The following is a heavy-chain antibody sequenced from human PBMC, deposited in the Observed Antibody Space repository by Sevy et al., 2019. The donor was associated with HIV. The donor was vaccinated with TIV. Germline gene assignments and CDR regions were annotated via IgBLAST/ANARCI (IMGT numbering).Heavy chain of an antibody. D-gene: IGHD3-10*01. CDR1: GDTISDYH. CDR2: IFGSVGRT. J-gene: IGHJ6*03. Sequence: SETLSLTCSVSGDTISDYHWTWLRQPAGKGLEWIGHIFGSVGRTHFNPSLKTRVTMSVDRSKNQLSLMLTSVTTADTAVYYCARGGEMIRGVIGSEYVFFHMDVWGTGTTVTVSS. CDR3: ARGGEMIRGVIGSEYVFFHMDV. V-gene: IGHV4-4*07.